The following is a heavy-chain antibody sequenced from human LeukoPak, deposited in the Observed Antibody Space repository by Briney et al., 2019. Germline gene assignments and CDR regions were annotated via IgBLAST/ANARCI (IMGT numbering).Heavy chain of an antibody. CDR3: ARGSDYSNYWTYYMDV. V-gene: IGHV1-2*02. J-gene: IGHJ6*03. Sequence: GASVKVSCKASGYTFTGYYMHWVRQAPGQGLEWMGWINPNSGGTNYAQKFQGRVTMTRDTSISTAYMELSRLRSDDTAVYYCARGSDYSNYWTYYMDVWGKVTTVTVSS. CDR1: GYTFTGYY. CDR2: INPNSGGT. D-gene: IGHD4-11*01.